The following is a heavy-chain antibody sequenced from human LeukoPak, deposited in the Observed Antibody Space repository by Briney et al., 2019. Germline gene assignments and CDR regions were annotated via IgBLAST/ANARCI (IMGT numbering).Heavy chain of an antibody. CDR2: ISYDGSNK. CDR3: AKDSEGWFDP. V-gene: IGHV3-30*18. Sequence: GRSLRLSCAASGFTFSSYGMHWVRQAPGKGLEWVAVISYDGSNKYYADSVKGRFTISRDNSKNTLYLQVNSLRVEDTAVYYCAKDSEGWFDPWGQGTLVTVSS. J-gene: IGHJ5*02. CDR1: GFTFSSYG.